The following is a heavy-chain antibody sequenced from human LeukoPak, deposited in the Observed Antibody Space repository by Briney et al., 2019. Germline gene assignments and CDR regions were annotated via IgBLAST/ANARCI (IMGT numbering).Heavy chain of an antibody. V-gene: IGHV3-74*01. CDR3: ARGLQGIDY. CDR2: IDTDGSAT. D-gene: IGHD4-11*01. Sequence: QSGGSLRLSCAGSGFTFSSYWMHWVRQAPGKGLMWVSRIDTDGSATNYADSVKGRFTISRDNARNTLYLQMNSLRAEDTAIYYCARGLQGIDYWGQGTLVTVSS. J-gene: IGHJ4*02. CDR1: GFTFSSYW.